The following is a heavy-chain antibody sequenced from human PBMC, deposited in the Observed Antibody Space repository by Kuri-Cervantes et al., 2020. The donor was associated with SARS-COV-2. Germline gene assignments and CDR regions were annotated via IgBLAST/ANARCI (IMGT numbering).Heavy chain of an antibody. CDR2: INSDGSST. V-gene: IGHV3-74*01. CDR1: GLTFSSYC. D-gene: IGHD3-3*01. Sequence: GGSLRLSCAASGLTFSSYCMHWVRQAPGKGLVWVSRINSDGSSTSYADSVKGRFTISRDNAKNTLYLQMNSLRAEDTAVYYCAGDTGLFGVVTNFDYWGQGTLVTVSS. CDR3: AGDTGLFGVVTNFDY. J-gene: IGHJ4*02.